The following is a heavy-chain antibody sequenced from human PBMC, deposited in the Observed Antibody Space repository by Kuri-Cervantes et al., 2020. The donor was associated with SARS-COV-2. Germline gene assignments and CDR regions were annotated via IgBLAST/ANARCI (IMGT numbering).Heavy chain of an antibody. V-gene: IGHV1-2*02. CDR2: INPNSGGT. J-gene: IGHJ5*02. CDR3: ARGGTGIFTWFDP. Sequence: ASVKVSCKASGHTFTGYYMHWVRQAPGQGLEWMGWINPNSGGTNYAQKFQGRVTMTRDTSISTAYMELSRLRSDDTAVYYCARGGTGIFTWFDPWGQGTLVTVSS. CDR1: GHTFTGYY.